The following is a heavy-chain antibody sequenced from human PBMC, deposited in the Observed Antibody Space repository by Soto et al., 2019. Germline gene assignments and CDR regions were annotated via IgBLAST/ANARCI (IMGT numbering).Heavy chain of an antibody. Sequence: SETLSLTCTVSGGSISSYYWSWIRQPPGKGLEWIGYIFSIGSTNYNPSLKSRVTISVDTSKNQFSLKLSSVTAAGTAVYYCARQGRGYDTFYFDYWGQGTLVTVPQ. CDR2: IFSIGST. CDR1: GGSISSYY. J-gene: IGHJ4*02. D-gene: IGHD5-12*01. CDR3: ARQGRGYDTFYFDY. V-gene: IGHV4-59*08.